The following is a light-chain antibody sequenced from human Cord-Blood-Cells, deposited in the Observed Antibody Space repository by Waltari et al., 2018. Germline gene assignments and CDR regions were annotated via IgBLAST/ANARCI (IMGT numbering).Light chain of an antibody. CDR1: SSDVGGYNY. J-gene: IGLJ1*01. CDR3: CSYAGSYTYV. CDR2: DVS. V-gene: IGLV2-11*01. Sequence: QSALTQPRSVSGSPGQSVTISCTGTSSDVGGYNYVSWYQQPPGKAPKLMIYDVSKRPSGVPDRFSGSKSGNTASLTISELQAEDEADYYCCSYAGSYTYVFGTGTKVTVL.